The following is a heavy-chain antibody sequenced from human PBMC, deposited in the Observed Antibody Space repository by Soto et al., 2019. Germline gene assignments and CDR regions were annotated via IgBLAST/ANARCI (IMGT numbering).Heavy chain of an antibody. V-gene: IGHV1-3*01. CDR1: GYTFTSYA. Sequence: QVQLVQSGAEVKKPGASVKVSCKASGYTFTSYAMPWVRQAPGQRLEWMGWINAGNGNTKYSQKFQGRVTITRDTSASTAYMELSSLRSEDTAVYYWARVGRQTDAFDIWGQGTMVTVSS. J-gene: IGHJ3*02. D-gene: IGHD1-26*01. CDR2: INAGNGNT. CDR3: ARVGRQTDAFDI.